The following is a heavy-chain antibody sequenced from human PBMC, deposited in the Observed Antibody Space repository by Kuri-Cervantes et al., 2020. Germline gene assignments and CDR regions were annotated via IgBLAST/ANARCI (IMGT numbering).Heavy chain of an antibody. CDR3: ARAHIAARRHQGRYYYYYMDV. D-gene: IGHD6-6*01. CDR1: GFTFSSYA. CDR2: ISGSGGST. Sequence: GESLKISCAASGFTFSSYAMSWVRQAPGKGLEWVSAISGSGGSTYYADSVKGRFTISRDNSKNTLYLQMNSLRAEDTAVYYCARAHIAARRHQGRYYYYYMDVWGKGTTVTVSS. J-gene: IGHJ6*03. V-gene: IGHV3-23*01.